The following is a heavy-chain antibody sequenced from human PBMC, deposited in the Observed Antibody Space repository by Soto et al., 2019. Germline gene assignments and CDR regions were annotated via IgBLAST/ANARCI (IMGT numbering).Heavy chain of an antibody. CDR2: ISWNSGSI. CDR3: AKAPSSEFNWFDP. J-gene: IGHJ5*02. CDR1: GFTFDDYA. V-gene: IGHV3-9*01. D-gene: IGHD6-6*01. Sequence: GGSLRLSCAASGFTFDDYAMHWVRQAPGKGLEWVSGISWNSGSIGYADSVKGRFTISRDNAKNSLYLQMNSLRAEDTALYYCAKAPSSEFNWFDPWGQGTLVTVSS.